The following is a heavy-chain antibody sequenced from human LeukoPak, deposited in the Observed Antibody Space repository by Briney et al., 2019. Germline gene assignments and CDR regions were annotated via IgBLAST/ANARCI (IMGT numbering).Heavy chain of an antibody. CDR3: AKDIHYYYDSSGYPAY. J-gene: IGHJ4*02. D-gene: IGHD3-22*01. CDR2: ISGDGGST. Sequence: GGSLRLPCAASGFTFDDYAMHWVRQAPGKGLEWVSLISGDGGSTYYAHSVKGRFTISRDNSKNSLYLQMNSLRTEDTALYYCAKDIHYYYDSSGYPAYWGQGTLVTVSS. V-gene: IGHV3-43*02. CDR1: GFTFDDYA.